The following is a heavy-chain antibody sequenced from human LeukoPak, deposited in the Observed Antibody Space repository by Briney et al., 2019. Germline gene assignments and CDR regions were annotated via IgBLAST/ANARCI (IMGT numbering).Heavy chain of an antibody. V-gene: IGHV4-59*01. CDR3: ARGHGSSYRFDP. CDR2: LYYSGSF. D-gene: IGHD6-13*01. Sequence: SETLSLTCTVSGGSISNYYWSWTRQPPGEGLEWIGCLYYSGSFKYNPFLKSRVPISVDSAKNQFSLRLSSVTAADTAFYYCARGHGSSYRFDPWGQGTLVTVSS. J-gene: IGHJ5*02. CDR1: GGSISNYY.